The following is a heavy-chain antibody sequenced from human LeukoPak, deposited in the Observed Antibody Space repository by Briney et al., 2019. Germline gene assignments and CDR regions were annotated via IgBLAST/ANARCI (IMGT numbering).Heavy chain of an antibody. D-gene: IGHD3-16*02. CDR2: FDPEDGET. Sequence: ASVKVSCKVSGYTLTELFMHWVRQAPGKGLEWMGGFDPEDGETIYAQKFQGRVTMTEDTSTDTAYMELSSLRSEDTAVYYCATVSYDYVWGSYRSPLAAFDYWGQGTLVTVSS. CDR1: GYTLTELF. V-gene: IGHV1-24*01. CDR3: ATVSYDYVWGSYRSPLAAFDY. J-gene: IGHJ4*02.